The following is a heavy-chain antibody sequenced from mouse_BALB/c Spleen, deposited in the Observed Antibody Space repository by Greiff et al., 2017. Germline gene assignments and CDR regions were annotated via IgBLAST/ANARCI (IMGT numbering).Heavy chain of an antibody. CDR1: GYSITSDYA. D-gene: IGHD2-10*02. CDR3: ARGEYGKGPAY. Sequence: EVKLMESGPGLVKPSQSLSLTCTVTGYSITSDYAWNWIRQFPGNKLEWMGYISYSGSTSYNPSLKSRISITRDTSKNQFFLQLNSVTTEDTATYYCARGEYGKGPAYWGQGTLVTVSA. CDR2: ISYSGST. V-gene: IGHV3-2*02. J-gene: IGHJ3*01.